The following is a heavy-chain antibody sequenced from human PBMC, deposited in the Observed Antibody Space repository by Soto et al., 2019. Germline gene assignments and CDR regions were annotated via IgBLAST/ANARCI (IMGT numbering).Heavy chain of an antibody. J-gene: IGHJ3*02. CDR1: GGSISSGDYY. D-gene: IGHD4-17*01. V-gene: IGHV4-30-4*01. Sequence: SETLSLTCTFSGGSISSGDYYWRWIRQPPGKGLEWIGYIYYSGSTYYNPSLKSRVTISVDTSNNQFSLKLSSVTAADTAVYYCVRETTSKTDYAIWGQGTMVTVSS. CDR2: IYYSGST. CDR3: VRETTSKTDYAI.